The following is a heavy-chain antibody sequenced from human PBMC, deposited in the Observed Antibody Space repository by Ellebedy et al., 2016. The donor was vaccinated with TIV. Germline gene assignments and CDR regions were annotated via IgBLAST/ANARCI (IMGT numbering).Heavy chain of an antibody. J-gene: IGHJ4*02. CDR2: LSGSGVSI. CDR1: GFTFSTYA. Sequence: GESLKISCAASGFTFSTYAMSWVRQAPGKGLEWVSGLSGSGVSIYYADSVRGRFIISRDNSKNTLYMQMNTLRADDTAIYYCAKLSWYGGFDYWGQGTLVTVSS. CDR3: AKLSWYGGFDY. D-gene: IGHD1-26*01. V-gene: IGHV3-23*01.